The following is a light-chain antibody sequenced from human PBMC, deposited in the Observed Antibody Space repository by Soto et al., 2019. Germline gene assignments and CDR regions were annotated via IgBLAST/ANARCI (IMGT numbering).Light chain of an antibody. CDR2: AAT. Sequence: DIRLTQSPSLLSASVGDRVTITCRASQGISQYVAWYQQKPGKAPELLIHAATVLQPGVPSRFSGTGSATEFILTISRVEAEDVGVYYCMQRKEFPWTFGQGTKVDIK. J-gene: IGKJ1*01. CDR1: QGISQY. CDR3: MQRKEFPWT. V-gene: IGKV1-9*01.